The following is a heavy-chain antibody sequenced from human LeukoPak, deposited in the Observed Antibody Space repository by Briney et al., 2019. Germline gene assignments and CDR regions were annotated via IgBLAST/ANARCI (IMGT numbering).Heavy chain of an antibody. J-gene: IGHJ4*02. CDR3: ARRLRVGATLYYFDY. Sequence: SGTLSLTCAVSGGSISSSNWWSWVRQPPGKGLEWIGEIYHSGSTNYNPSLKSRVTISVDTSKNQFSLKLSSVTAADTAVYYCARRLRVGATLYYFDYWGQGTLVTVSS. V-gene: IGHV4-4*02. CDR1: GGSISSSNW. CDR2: IYHSGST. D-gene: IGHD1-26*01.